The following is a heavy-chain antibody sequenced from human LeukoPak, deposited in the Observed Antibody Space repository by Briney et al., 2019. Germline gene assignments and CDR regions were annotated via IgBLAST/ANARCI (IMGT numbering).Heavy chain of an antibody. CDR1: GFTFTTYY. Sequence: ASVKVSCKASGFTFTTYYMNWVRQAPGQGLEWMGKINPGGGSTSYSQNFQGRVTMTSDTSTTTVYMELSSLRSEDTAVYYCARELVTMVRGAGAFDIWGQGTMVTVSS. V-gene: IGHV1-46*01. CDR2: INPGGGST. D-gene: IGHD3-10*01. CDR3: ARELVTMVRGAGAFDI. J-gene: IGHJ3*02.